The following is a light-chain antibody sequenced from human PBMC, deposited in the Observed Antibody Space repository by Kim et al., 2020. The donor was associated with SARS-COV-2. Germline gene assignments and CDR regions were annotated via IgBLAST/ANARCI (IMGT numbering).Light chain of an antibody. CDR2: YDS. CDR1: GIGSKS. CDR3: QVWDSSSDHRVV. Sequence: SYELTQPPSLSVAPGKTARVSCGGNGIGSKSVHWYQQRSGQAPVLDIYYDSDRPSGIPERFSGSNSGNTATLTISRVEAGDEADYYCQVWDSSSDHRVVF. J-gene: IGLJ2*01. V-gene: IGLV3-21*04.